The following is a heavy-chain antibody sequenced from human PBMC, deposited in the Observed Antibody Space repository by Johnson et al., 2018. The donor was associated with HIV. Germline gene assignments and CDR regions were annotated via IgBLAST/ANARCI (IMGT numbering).Heavy chain of an antibody. V-gene: IGHV3-53*04. Sequence: VQLVESGGGLIQPGGSLRLSCAASGFTVSSKYMSWVRQAPGKGLEWVSVIYTGGNAYYADSVKGRFTISRHNSKNTLYLQMSSLRPEDTAVYYCARGGMWFGGYDAFDIWGQGTMVTVSS. CDR3: ARGGMWFGGYDAFDI. D-gene: IGHD3-10*01. CDR1: GFTVSSKY. J-gene: IGHJ3*02. CDR2: IYTGGNA.